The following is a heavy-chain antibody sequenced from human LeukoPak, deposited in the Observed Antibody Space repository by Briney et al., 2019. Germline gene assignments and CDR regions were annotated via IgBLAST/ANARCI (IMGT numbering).Heavy chain of an antibody. J-gene: IGHJ4*02. D-gene: IGHD6-19*01. Sequence: GRSLRPSCAASGFTFDDYAMHWVRQAPGKGLEWVSGISWNSGSIGYADSVKGRFTISRDNAKNSLYLQMNSLRAEDTALYYCAKDTSIAVAGTLDYWGQGTLVTVSS. CDR2: ISWNSGSI. V-gene: IGHV3-9*01. CDR3: AKDTSIAVAGTLDY. CDR1: GFTFDDYA.